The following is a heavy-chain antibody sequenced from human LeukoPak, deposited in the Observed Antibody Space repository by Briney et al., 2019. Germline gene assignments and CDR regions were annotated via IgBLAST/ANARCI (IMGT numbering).Heavy chain of an antibody. CDR2: ISYDGSNK. Sequence: GGSLRLSCAASGFTFSSYAMSWVRQAPGKGLEWVAVISYDGSNKYYADSVKGRFTISRDNSKNTLYLQMNSLRAEDTAVYYCANAIQLWSTDYWGQGTLVTVSS. V-gene: IGHV3-30*18. CDR1: GFTFSSYA. CDR3: ANAIQLWSTDY. J-gene: IGHJ4*02. D-gene: IGHD5-18*01.